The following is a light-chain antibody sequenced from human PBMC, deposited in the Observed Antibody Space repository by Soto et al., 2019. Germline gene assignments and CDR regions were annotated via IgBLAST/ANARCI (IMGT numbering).Light chain of an antibody. CDR3: QQYHSYSRT. CDR2: EAS. Sequence: DIQMTQSPSTLSASVGDRVTITCRASQTVSSWLAWYQQKPGKAPKVLIYEASSLERGVPSRFSGSGSGTEFTLTISSLQPDDFATYYCQQYHSYSRTFGQGTKVEI. V-gene: IGKV1-5*03. CDR1: QTVSSW. J-gene: IGKJ1*01.